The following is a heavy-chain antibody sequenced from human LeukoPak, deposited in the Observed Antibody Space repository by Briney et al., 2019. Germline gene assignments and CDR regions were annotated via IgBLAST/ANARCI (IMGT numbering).Heavy chain of an antibody. V-gene: IGHV1-46*01. CDR1: GYTFTSYY. Sequence: GASVKVSRKASGYTFTSYYMHWVRQAPGQGLEWMGIINPSGGSTSYAQKFQGRVTMTRDTSTSTVYMELSSLRSEDTAVYYCARGPSGSYVRYYFDYWGQGTLVTVSS. J-gene: IGHJ4*02. D-gene: IGHD1-26*01. CDR3: ARGPSGSYVRYYFDY. CDR2: INPSGGST.